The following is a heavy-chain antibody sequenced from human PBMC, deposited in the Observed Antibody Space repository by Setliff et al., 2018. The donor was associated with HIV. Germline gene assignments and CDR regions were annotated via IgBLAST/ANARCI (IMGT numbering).Heavy chain of an antibody. CDR2: MYYGGST. D-gene: IGHD2-21*01. J-gene: IGHJ4*02. V-gene: IGHV4-59*08. CDR3: ARVHLYDATAYYSSFES. CDR1: GGSFRVYY. Sequence: PSETLSLTCTVSGGSFRVYYWTWVRQPPGKGLEWIGNMYYGGSTNSNPSLKSRVTISVDTSKNQFSLKLSSVTAADTAVYFCARVHLYDATAYYSSFESWGPGIPVTVSS.